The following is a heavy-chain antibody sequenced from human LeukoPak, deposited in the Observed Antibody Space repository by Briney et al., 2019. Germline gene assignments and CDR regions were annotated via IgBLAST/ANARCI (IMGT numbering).Heavy chain of an antibody. CDR3: ARGSFVSSSSDFDY. J-gene: IGHJ4*02. CDR2: ISAYNGNT. V-gene: IGHV1-18*01. Sequence: ASVKVSCKASGYTFTSYGISWVRQAPGQGLEWMGWISAYNGNTNYAQKLQGRVTMTTDTSTSTAYMELRSLRSEDTAVYYCARGSFVSSSSDFDYWGQGTLVTVSS. D-gene: IGHD6-6*01. CDR1: GYTFTSYG.